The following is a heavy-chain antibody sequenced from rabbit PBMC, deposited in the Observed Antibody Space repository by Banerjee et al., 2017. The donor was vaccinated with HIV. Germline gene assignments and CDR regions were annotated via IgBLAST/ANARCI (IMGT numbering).Heavy chain of an antibody. D-gene: IGHD7-1*01. CDR1: GFSFSSSYY. J-gene: IGHJ4*01. Sequence: QQQLEESGGGLVKPGGTLTLTCTASGFSFSSSYYMCWVRQAPGKGLEWIGCIDSGSGSTWYASWAKGRFTISKTSSTTVTLQMTSLIAADTATYFCARDGYAGYVGYGYSNLWGPGTLVTVS. CDR2: IDSGSGST. V-gene: IGHV1S45*01. CDR3: ARDGYAGYVGYGYSNL.